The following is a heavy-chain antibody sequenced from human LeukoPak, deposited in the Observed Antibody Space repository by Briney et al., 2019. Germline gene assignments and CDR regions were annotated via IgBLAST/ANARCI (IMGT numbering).Heavy chain of an antibody. Sequence: SQTLSLTCTVSGGSLSSGDYYWRWIRQPPGKGLEWIGSIYYSGSTYYHPSLKSRVTISVDTSKSQISLKLSSVTAADTAVYYCARVSVTTYAFDSWGQATMVTVS. V-gene: IGHV4-30-4*01. CDR3: ARVSVTTYAFDS. D-gene: IGHD4-17*01. CDR2: IYYSGST. CDR1: GGSLSSGDYY. J-gene: IGHJ3*02.